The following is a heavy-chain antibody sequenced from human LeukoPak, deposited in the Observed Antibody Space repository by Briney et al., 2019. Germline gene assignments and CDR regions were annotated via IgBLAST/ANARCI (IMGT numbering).Heavy chain of an antibody. D-gene: IGHD6-19*01. CDR3: ATIAVAGATVFDY. Sequence: ASVKVSCKAPGYTFTGYYMHWVRQAPGQGLEWMGWINPNSGGTNYAQKFQGRVTMTRDTSISTAYMELSRLRSDDTAVYYCATIAVAGATVFDYWGQGTLVTVSS. CDR1: GYTFTGYY. J-gene: IGHJ4*02. CDR2: INPNSGGT. V-gene: IGHV1-2*02.